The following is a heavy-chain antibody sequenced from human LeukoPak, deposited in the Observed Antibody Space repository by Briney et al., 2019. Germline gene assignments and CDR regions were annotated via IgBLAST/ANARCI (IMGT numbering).Heavy chain of an antibody. Sequence: PSETLSLTCTVSGGSISSYYWSWIRQPPGKGLEWIGYIYYSGSTNYNPSLKSRVTISVDTSKNQFSLKLSSVTAADTAVYYCAHSGYYYKPRDAFDIWGQGTMVTVSS. CDR2: IYYSGST. D-gene: IGHD3-22*01. J-gene: IGHJ3*02. CDR1: GGSISSYY. V-gene: IGHV4-59*01. CDR3: AHSGYYYKPRDAFDI.